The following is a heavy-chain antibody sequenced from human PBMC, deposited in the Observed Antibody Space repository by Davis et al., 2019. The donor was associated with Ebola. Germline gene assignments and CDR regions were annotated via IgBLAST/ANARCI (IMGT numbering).Heavy chain of an antibody. V-gene: IGHV2-5*01. CDR1: GFSVPTSGMG. Sequence: SGPTLVKPTQTLTLTCTFSGFSVPTSGMGVGWIRQPPGKALEWLALIYWNGDKRYTPSLSTRLTLTDDASRDQVVLTLTNMDPSDTGTYYCAHLMSTVSTGYFGHWGPGATVTVSS. CDR2: IYWNGDK. CDR3: AHLMSTVSTGYFGH. J-gene: IGHJ4*02. D-gene: IGHD5/OR15-5a*01.